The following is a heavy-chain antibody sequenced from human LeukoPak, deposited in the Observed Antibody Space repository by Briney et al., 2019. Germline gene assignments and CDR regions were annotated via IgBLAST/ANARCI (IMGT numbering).Heavy chain of an antibody. J-gene: IGHJ6*02. CDR1: GYTFTGYY. V-gene: IGHV1-8*02. Sequence: ASVKVSCKASGYTFTGYYMHWVRQAPGQGLEWMGWMNPNTGYAQKFQGRVTMTRDTSISTAYMELRSLRSEDTAVYYCAKGGTMVRGVNPLGDYGMDVWGQGTTVTVSS. CDR3: AKGGTMVRGVNPLGDYGMDV. D-gene: IGHD3-10*01. CDR2: MNPNT.